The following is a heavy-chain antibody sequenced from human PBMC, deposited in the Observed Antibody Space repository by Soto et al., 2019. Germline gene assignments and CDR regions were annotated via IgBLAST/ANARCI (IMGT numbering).Heavy chain of an antibody. V-gene: IGHV4-59*01. Sequence: SETLSLTCTVSGGSISSYYWSWIRQPPGRGLEWIGYIYYSGSTNYNPSLKSRVTISVDTSKNQFSLKLSSVTAADTAVYYCARGWDILTGYCCHFDYWGQGTLVTVSS. CDR3: ARGWDILTGYCCHFDY. CDR1: GGSISSYY. CDR2: IYYSGST. D-gene: IGHD3-9*01. J-gene: IGHJ4*02.